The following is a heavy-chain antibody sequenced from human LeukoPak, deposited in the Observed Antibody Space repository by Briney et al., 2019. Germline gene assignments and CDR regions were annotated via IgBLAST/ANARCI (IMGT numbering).Heavy chain of an antibody. Sequence: GGSLRLSCAASGFTVSSNYMSWVRQAPGKGLEWVSVIYSGGSTFYADSAKGRFTISRDNSKNTLYLQMNSLRPEDTAVYYCARDSWSGMGHWGQGTLVTVSS. J-gene: IGHJ4*02. CDR2: IYSGGST. CDR1: GFTVSSNY. CDR3: ARDSWSGMGH. V-gene: IGHV3-53*01. D-gene: IGHD3-3*01.